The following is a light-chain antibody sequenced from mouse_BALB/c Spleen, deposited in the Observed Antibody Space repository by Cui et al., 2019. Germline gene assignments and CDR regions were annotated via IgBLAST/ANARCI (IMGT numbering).Light chain of an antibody. CDR3: QQWT. V-gene: IGKV4-68*01. CDR2: LTS. Sequence: QILLTQSPALMSASPGAKVTMTCSPSPSVSYMYWYQQKPRSSPKPWIYLTSNLASGVPARFSGSGSGTSYSLTISSMEAEDAATYYCQQWTFGGGTKLEIK. J-gene: IGKJ1*01. CDR1: PSVSY.